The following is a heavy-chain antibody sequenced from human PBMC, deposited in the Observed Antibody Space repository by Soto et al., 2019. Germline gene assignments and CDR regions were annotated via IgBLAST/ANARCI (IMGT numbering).Heavy chain of an antibody. CDR3: ARELAGTTFAFDI. D-gene: IGHD1-7*01. V-gene: IGHV1-2*04. J-gene: IGHJ3*02. CDR1: GYTFTGYY. CDR2: INPNSGGT. Sequence: GASVKVSCKASGYTFTGYYMHWVRQAPGQGLEWMGWINPNSGGTNYAQKFQGWVTMTRDTSISTAYMELSRLRSDDTAVYYCARELAGTTFAFDIWGRGTMVTVSS.